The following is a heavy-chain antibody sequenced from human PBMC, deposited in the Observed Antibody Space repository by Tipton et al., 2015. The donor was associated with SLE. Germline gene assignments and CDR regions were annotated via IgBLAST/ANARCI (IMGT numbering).Heavy chain of an antibody. V-gene: IGHV4-59*11. Sequence: TLSLTCTVSGGSISSHYWSWIRQPPGKGLEWFGYIYYSGSTNNNPSPKSRVTISVDTSNNQFSLKLNAVTAADTAVYYCASRRHYYDSSGYYWGAFDIWGQGTMVTVSS. CDR2: IYYSGST. CDR3: ASRRHYYDSSGYYWGAFDI. D-gene: IGHD3-22*01. J-gene: IGHJ3*02. CDR1: GGSISSHY.